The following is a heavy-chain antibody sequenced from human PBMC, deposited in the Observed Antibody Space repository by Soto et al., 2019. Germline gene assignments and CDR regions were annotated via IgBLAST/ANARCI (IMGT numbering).Heavy chain of an antibody. J-gene: IGHJ4*02. Sequence: SETLSLTCTVSGGSISSGGYYWSWIRQHPGKGLEWIGYIYYSGSTYYNPSLKSRVTISVDTSKNQFSLKVNSVTAADTAVYYCARGLLAYCGGDCALFDSWGQGIMVTVSS. CDR1: GGSISSGGYY. CDR3: ARGLLAYCGGDCALFDS. V-gene: IGHV4-31*03. D-gene: IGHD2-21*02. CDR2: IYYSGST.